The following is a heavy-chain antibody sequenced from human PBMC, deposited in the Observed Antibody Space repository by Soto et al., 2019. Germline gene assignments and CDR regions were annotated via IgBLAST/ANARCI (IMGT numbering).Heavy chain of an antibody. CDR2: ISGSGGST. CDR3: AQDHAFWSGYLFDP. V-gene: IGHV3-23*01. Sequence: PXVCLRLFFAACGFSFSSYAMSGVRQAPGKGLEWVSAISGSGGSTYYADSVKGRFTISRDNSKNTLYLQMNSLRAEDTAVYYCAQDHAFWSGYLFDPCGQRTLVTVSS. CDR1: GFSFSSYA. J-gene: IGHJ5*02. D-gene: IGHD3-3*01.